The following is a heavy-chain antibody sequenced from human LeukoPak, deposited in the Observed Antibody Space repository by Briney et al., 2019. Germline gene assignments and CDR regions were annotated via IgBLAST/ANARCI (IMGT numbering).Heavy chain of an antibody. CDR2: IYYSGST. CDR1: GGSISSYY. J-gene: IGHJ4*02. V-gene: IGHV4-59*01. D-gene: IGHD5-18*01. CDR3: ARAGWLQPLN. Sequence: KPSETLSLTCTVSGGSISSYYWSWIRQPPGKALEWIGYIYYSGSTNYNPSLKSRVTISVDTSKNQFSLKLNSVTTADTAVYYCARAGWLQPLNWGQGTLVTVSS.